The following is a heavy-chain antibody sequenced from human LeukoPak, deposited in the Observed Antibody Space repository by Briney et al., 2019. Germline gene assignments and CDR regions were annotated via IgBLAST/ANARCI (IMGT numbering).Heavy chain of an antibody. CDR3: ARAPSVEGYYYYYGMDV. CDR1: GGSISSYY. CDR2: IYYSGST. V-gene: IGHV4-59*01. Sequence: SETLSLTCTVSGGSISSYYWSWIRQPPGKGLEWIGYIYYSGSTNYNPSLKSRVTISVDTSKNQFSLKLSSVTAADTAVYYCARAPSVEGYYYYYGMDVWGQGTTVTVSS. J-gene: IGHJ6*02. D-gene: IGHD3-3*01.